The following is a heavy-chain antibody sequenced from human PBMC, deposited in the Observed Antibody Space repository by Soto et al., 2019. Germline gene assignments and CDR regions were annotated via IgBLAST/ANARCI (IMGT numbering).Heavy chain of an antibody. V-gene: IGHV3-48*01. CDR3: ARVLGFAGYCSGGTCYATLY. CDR1: EFTSRSYA. D-gene: IGHD2-15*01. J-gene: IGHJ4*02. Sequence: GGSLRLSCAASEFTSRSYAITWFRQAPGKGLKWVSTKSGSGGPTYYADSVKGRFTITRDNAKNSLNLQMNSLRAEDTAMYYCARVLGFAGYCSGGTCYATLYWGQGTLVTVSS. CDR2: KSGSGGPT.